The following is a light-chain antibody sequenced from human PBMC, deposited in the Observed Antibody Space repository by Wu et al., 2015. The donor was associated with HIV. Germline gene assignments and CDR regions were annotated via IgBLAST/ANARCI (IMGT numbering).Light chain of an antibody. Sequence: EIVLTQSPATLSLSPGERATLSCRASQSVSSYLAWYQQKPGQAPRLLIYDASNRATGIPARFSGSGSGTDFTLTISSLEPEDLAVYYCQQRSNWPPGTFGGGTKVEIK. CDR2: DAS. V-gene: IGKV3-11*01. CDR1: QSVSSY. J-gene: IGKJ4*01. CDR3: QQRSNWPPGT.